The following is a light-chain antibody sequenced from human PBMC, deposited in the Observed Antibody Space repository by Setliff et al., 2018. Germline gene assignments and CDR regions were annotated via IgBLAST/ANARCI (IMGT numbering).Light chain of an antibody. V-gene: IGKV4-1*01. CDR1: QSVLYSSNNKNY. Sequence: DIVMTQSPDSLAVSLGERAAINCKSSQSVLYSSNNKNYLAWYQQKAGQPPKLLIYWASTRESGVPDRFSGSGSGTGFTLTISSLQAEDVAVYYCQQYYSTPLTFGPGTKVDIK. CDR3: QQYYSTPLT. CDR2: WAS. J-gene: IGKJ3*01.